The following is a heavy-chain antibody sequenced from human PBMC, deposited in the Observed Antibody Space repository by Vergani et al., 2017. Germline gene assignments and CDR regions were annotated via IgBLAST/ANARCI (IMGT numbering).Heavy chain of an antibody. CDR1: GGSINPSSSF. Sequence: QLQLQESGPGLVKPSETLSLICTVSGGSINPSSSFWGWIRQSPGKGLEWIGEICHTEDTKYSPSLKSRVTVSVDESRNLFSLKLSSVTAADTAVYYCARGSYCSSTSCHSFYYYYYMDVWGKGTTVTVSS. V-gene: IGHV4-39*07. D-gene: IGHD2-2*01. CDR2: ICHTEDT. CDR3: ARGSYCSSTSCHSFYYYYYMDV. J-gene: IGHJ6*03.